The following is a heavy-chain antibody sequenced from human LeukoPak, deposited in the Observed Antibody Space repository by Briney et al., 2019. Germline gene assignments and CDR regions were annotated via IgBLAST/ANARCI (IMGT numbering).Heavy chain of an antibody. CDR2: INSDGSST. Sequence: PGGSLRLSCAASGFTFSSYSMNWVRQAPGKGLVWVSRINSDGSSTSYADSVKGRFTISRDNAKNTLYLQMNSLRAEDTAVYYCARVSSGYYYGWYFDLWGRGTLVTVSS. CDR3: ARVSSGYYYGWYFDL. V-gene: IGHV3-74*01. CDR1: GFTFSSYS. J-gene: IGHJ2*01. D-gene: IGHD3-22*01.